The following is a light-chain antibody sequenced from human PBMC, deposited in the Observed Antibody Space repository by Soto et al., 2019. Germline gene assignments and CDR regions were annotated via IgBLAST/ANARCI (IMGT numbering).Light chain of an antibody. CDR1: SSNIGGNT. Sequence: QSVLTQPPSTSGTPGQRVTMSCSGSSSNIGGNTVNWYQQLPGTAPKLLIYGNNQRPSGVPDRFSGSKSGTSASLAISGLQSEYEADYHCAAWDDSLKGPVFGGGTKLTVL. J-gene: IGLJ3*02. CDR2: GNN. V-gene: IGLV1-44*01. CDR3: AAWDDSLKGPV.